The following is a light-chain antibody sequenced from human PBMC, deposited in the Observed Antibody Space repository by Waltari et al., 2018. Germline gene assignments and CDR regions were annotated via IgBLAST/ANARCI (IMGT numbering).Light chain of an antibody. CDR3: CSYAGNYANYV. J-gene: IGLJ1*01. CDR2: DVN. V-gene: IGLV2-11*01. Sequence: QSALIQPRAVSRSPGQSVILPCTGASSDVGAYDYVSWYQQPPGKAPTLIIYDVNNRPSGVPDRFSGSKSGNTASLTISGLQAEDEADYYCCSYAGNYANYVFGTGTKLT. CDR1: SSDVGAYDY.